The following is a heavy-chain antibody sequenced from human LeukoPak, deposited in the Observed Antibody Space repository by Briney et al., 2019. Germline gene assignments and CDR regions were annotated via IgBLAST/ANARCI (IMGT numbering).Heavy chain of an antibody. D-gene: IGHD3-16*01. Sequence: TGGSLRLSCAASGFTFSSYAMSWVRQAPGKGLEWVSYISSSGSTIYYADSVKGRFTISRDNAKNSLYLQMNSLRAEDTAVYYCARGRFDYVWGTPYYYMDVWGKGTTVTISS. J-gene: IGHJ6*03. V-gene: IGHV3-48*03. CDR3: ARGRFDYVWGTPYYYMDV. CDR2: ISSSGSTI. CDR1: GFTFSSYA.